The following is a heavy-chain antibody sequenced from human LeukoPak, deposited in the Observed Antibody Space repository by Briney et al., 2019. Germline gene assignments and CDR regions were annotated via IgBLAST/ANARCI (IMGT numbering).Heavy chain of an antibody. V-gene: IGHV3-23*01. CDR3: AKVSVVGATTGYFDS. Sequence: GGSLRLSCAASGFTFSSYAMSWVRQAPGKGLEWVSTTSGSGGNTYYADSVKGRLTISRDNSKNTLYLQMNSLRAEDTAVYYCAKVSVVGATTGYFDSWGQGILVTVSS. D-gene: IGHD1-26*01. CDR2: TSGSGGNT. J-gene: IGHJ4*02. CDR1: GFTFSSYA.